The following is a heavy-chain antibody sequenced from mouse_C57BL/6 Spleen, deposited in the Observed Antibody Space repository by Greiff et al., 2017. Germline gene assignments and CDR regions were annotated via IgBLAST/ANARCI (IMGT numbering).Heavy chain of an antibody. V-gene: IGHV3-6*01. CDR2: ISYDGSN. CDR1: GYSITSGYY. CDR3: RGYYGYDDY. D-gene: IGHD2-2*01. Sequence: EVQLQQSGPGLVKPSQSLSLTCSVTGYSITSGYYWNWIRQFPGNKLEWMGYISYDGSNNYNPSLKNRISITRDTSKNQFFLKLNSVTTEDTATYYCRGYYGYDDYWGQGTTLTVSS. J-gene: IGHJ2*01.